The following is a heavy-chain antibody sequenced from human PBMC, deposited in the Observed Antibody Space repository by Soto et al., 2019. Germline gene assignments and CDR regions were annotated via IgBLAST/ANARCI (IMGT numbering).Heavy chain of an antibody. CDR2: IKSKSNGGPT. V-gene: IGHV3-15*01. D-gene: IGHD3-10*01. Sequence: PGGSLRLSCVGSGFTFADVWMNWIRQAPGKGLEWIGRIKSKSNGGPTDYAAFVKGRLIMLRDDSKNTLYLQVNSLRTEDTAVYYCTTGFGEDGESYWGQGAVVTVSS. CDR1: GFTFADVW. J-gene: IGHJ4*02. CDR3: TTGFGEDGESY.